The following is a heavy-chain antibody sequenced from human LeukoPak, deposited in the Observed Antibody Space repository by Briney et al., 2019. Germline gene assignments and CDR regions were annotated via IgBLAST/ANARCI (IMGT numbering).Heavy chain of an antibody. CDR3: AREQAALGRYFDWLPFDY. V-gene: IGHV4-34*01. Sequence: PSETLSLTCAVYGGSFSGYYWSWIRQPPGKGLEWIGEINHSGSTNYNPSLKSRVTISVDTSKDQFSLKLCSVTAADTAVYYCAREQAALGRYFDWLPFDYWGQGTLVTVSS. J-gene: IGHJ4*02. CDR2: INHSGST. CDR1: GGSFSGYY. D-gene: IGHD3-9*01.